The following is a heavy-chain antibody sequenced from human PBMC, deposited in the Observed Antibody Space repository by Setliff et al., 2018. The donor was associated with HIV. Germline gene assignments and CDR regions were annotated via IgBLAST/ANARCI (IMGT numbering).Heavy chain of an antibody. CDR2: IHNSGNT. CDR3: ARGYSSAFFHEFFDY. V-gene: IGHV4-4*07. J-gene: IGHJ4*02. D-gene: IGHD5-18*01. CDR1: GDSMSTYY. Sequence: SETLSLTCSLSGDSMSTYYWSWIRQTAGKGLEWIGRIHNSGNTNYNPSFMSRVSMSVGTSKSQFSLKLRSVTAADTAVYFCARGYSSAFFHEFFDYWGQGTLVTVSS.